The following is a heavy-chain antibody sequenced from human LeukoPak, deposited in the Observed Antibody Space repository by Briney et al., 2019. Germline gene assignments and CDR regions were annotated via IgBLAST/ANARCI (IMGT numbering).Heavy chain of an antibody. CDR3: AREYDSSWPS. CDR1: GFSFRTYA. CDR2: TSDNSGRT. D-gene: IGHD3-22*01. V-gene: IGHV3-23*01. J-gene: IGHJ5*02. Sequence: GGSLRLSCTPSGFSFRTYAMSWVRQAPGKGLEWVSATSDNSGRTYYADSVKGRFTISRDNSKNTLFVQMNSLRAEDTAVYYCAREYDSSWPSWGQGTLVTVSS.